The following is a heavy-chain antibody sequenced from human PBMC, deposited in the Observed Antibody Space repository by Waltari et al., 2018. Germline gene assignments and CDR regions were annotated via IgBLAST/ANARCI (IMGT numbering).Heavy chain of an antibody. V-gene: IGHV1-69*14. J-gene: IGHJ5*02. D-gene: IGHD3-22*01. Sequence: QVQLVQSGAEVKKPGSSVTVSCKASGGTFSSYAISWVRQAPGQGLEWMGGIIPIFGTANDAQNFQGRVTITADKSTSTAYMELSSLRSEDTAVYYCARGAGGDSSGFYYNWFDPWGQGTLVTVSS. CDR2: IIPIFGTA. CDR1: GGTFSSYA. CDR3: ARGAGGDSSGFYYNWFDP.